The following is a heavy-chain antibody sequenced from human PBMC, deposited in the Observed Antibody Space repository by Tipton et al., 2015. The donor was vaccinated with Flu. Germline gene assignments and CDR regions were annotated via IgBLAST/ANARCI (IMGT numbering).Heavy chain of an antibody. Sequence: TLSLTCTVSGGSISSNYWSWIRQPPGKGLEWIGYIYYIGNTNYNPSLESRATISVDTAKNQFSLKLRSVTTADTAVYYCAKGDSLFEYWGQGILVNVSS. D-gene: IGHD2-21*02. CDR3: AKGDSLFEY. CDR1: GGSISSNY. CDR2: IYYIGNT. J-gene: IGHJ4*02. V-gene: IGHV4-59*01.